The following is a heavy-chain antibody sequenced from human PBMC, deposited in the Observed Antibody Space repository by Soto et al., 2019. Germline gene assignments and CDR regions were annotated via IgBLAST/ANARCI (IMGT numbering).Heavy chain of an antibody. Sequence: WGSLRLSCAASGFTFSGDAMNWVRQSPGKGLEWVSSISTTSTYIYYADSVKGRFNISRDNANNSLLLQMNDLRAEDTAVYYCTRDYVMDVWGQGTTVTV. CDR2: ISTTSTYI. J-gene: IGHJ6*02. CDR3: TRDYVMDV. CDR1: GFTFSGDA. D-gene: IGHD3-10*02. V-gene: IGHV3-21*01.